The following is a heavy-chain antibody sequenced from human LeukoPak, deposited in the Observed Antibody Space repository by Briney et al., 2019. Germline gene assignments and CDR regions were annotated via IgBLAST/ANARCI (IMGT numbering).Heavy chain of an antibody. CDR3: ARNYGDYESYFDY. Sequence: SETLSLTCAVYGGSFSGYYWSWIRQPPGKGLEWIGYIYYSGSTNYNPSLKSRVTISVDTSKNQFSLKLSSVTAADTAVYYCARNYGDYESYFDYWGQGTLVTVSS. CDR1: GGSFSGYY. D-gene: IGHD4-17*01. V-gene: IGHV4-59*01. CDR2: IYYSGST. J-gene: IGHJ4*02.